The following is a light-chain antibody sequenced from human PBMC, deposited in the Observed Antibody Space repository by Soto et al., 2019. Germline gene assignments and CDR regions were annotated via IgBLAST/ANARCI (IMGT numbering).Light chain of an antibody. CDR1: SGHSSYA. CDR3: QTWGTGIQV. Sequence: QPVLTHSPSASASLGASVKLTCTLSSGHSSYAIAWHQQQPEKGPRYLMKLNSDGSHSKGDVIPDRFSGSSSGAERYLTISSLQSEDEADYYCQTWGTGIQVFGGGTKLTVL. CDR2: LNSDGSH. V-gene: IGLV4-69*01. J-gene: IGLJ3*02.